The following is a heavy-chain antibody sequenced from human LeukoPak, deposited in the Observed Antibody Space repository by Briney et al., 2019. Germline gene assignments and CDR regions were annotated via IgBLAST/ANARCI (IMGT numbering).Heavy chain of an antibody. CDR1: GESIRSGYY. D-gene: IGHD6-19*01. CDR3: ARDYGSGWLY. Sequence: SETLSLTCAVSGESIRSGYYWGWIRQPPGKGLEWIGRIHTSGSTNYNPSLKSRVTISVDTSKNQFSLKLSSVTAADTAVYYCARDYGSGWLYWGQGTLVTVSS. CDR2: IHTSGST. V-gene: IGHV4-38-2*02. J-gene: IGHJ4*02.